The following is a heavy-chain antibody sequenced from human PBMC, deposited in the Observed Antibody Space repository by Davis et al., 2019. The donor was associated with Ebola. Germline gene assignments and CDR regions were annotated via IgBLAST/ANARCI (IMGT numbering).Heavy chain of an antibody. CDR1: GGSFSGYY. Sequence: PSETLSLTCAVYGGSFSGYYWSWIRQPPGKGLEWIGEINHSGSTNYNPSLKSRVTVSVDTSKNQFSLKLSSVTAADTAVYYCARRGGLPPLHKYYYYYMDVWGKGTTVTVSS. D-gene: IGHD3-10*01. J-gene: IGHJ6*03. CDR2: INHSGST. CDR3: ARRGGLPPLHKYYYYYMDV. V-gene: IGHV4-34*01.